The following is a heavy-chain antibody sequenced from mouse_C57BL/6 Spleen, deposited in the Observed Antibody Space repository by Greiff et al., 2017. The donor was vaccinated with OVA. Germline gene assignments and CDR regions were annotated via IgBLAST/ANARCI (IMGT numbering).Heavy chain of an antibody. Sequence: QVQLQQPGAELVKPGASVKLSCKASGYTFTSYWMQWVKQRPGQGLEWIGEIDPSDSYTNYNQKFKGKATLTVDTSSSTAYMQLSSLTSEDSAVYYWARREYYYGSSYGYFDVWGTGTMVTVSS. CDR1: GYTFTSYW. V-gene: IGHV1-50*01. CDR3: ARREYYYGSSYGYFDV. CDR2: IDPSDSYT. D-gene: IGHD1-1*01. J-gene: IGHJ1*03.